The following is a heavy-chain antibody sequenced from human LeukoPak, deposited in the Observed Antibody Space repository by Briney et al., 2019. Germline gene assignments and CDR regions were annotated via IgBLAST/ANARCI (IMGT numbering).Heavy chain of an antibody. Sequence: GRSLRLSCAASGFTFDDYAMHWVRQAPGKGLEWVSGISWNSGSIGYADSVKGRFTISRDNAKNSLYLQMNSLRAEDTALYYCAKDYNDSPYYFDYWGQGTLVTVSS. CDR3: AKDYNDSPYYFDY. J-gene: IGHJ4*02. D-gene: IGHD3-22*01. V-gene: IGHV3-9*01. CDR2: ISWNSGSI. CDR1: GFTFDDYA.